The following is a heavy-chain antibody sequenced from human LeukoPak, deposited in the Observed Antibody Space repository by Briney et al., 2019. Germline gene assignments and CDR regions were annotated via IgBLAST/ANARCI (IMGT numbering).Heavy chain of an antibody. V-gene: IGHV3-7*01. CDR2: IKQDGSEK. CDR1: GFTFSSYW. D-gene: IGHD1-7*01. CDR3: ARDGGYNWNYVPPIFDY. J-gene: IGHJ4*02. Sequence: GGSLRLSCAASGFTFSSYWMSWVRQAPGKGLEWVANIKQDGSEKYYVDSVKGRFTISRDNAKNSLYLQVNSLRAEDTAVYYCARDGGYNWNYVPPIFDYWGQGTLVTVSS.